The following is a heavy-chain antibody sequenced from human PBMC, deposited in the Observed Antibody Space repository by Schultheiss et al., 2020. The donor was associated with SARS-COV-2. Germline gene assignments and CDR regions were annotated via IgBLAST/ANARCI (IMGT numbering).Heavy chain of an antibody. CDR3: AVSELRFLEWLSQSYYYGMDV. V-gene: IGHV1-69*04. CDR1: GGTFSSYA. Sequence: VKVSCKASGGTFSSYAISWVRQAPGQGLEWMGRIIPILGIANYAQKFQGRVTITADKSTSTAYMELSSLRSEDTAVYYCAVSELRFLEWLSQSYYYGMDVWGQGTTVTVSS. J-gene: IGHJ6*02. CDR2: IIPILGIA. D-gene: IGHD3-3*01.